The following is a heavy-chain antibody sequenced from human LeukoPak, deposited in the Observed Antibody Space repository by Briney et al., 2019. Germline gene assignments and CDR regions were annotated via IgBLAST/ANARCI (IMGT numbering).Heavy chain of an antibody. J-gene: IGHJ4*02. V-gene: IGHV1-46*01. Sequence: ASVKVSCKASGYTFTGYYMHWVRQAPGQGLEWMGWINPSGGSTSYAQKFQGRVTMTRDMSTSTVYMELSSLRAEDTAVYYCARGGYYGSGRYYFDSWGQGTLVTVSS. CDR1: GYTFTGYY. CDR3: ARGGYYGSGRYYFDS. CDR2: INPSGGST. D-gene: IGHD3-3*01.